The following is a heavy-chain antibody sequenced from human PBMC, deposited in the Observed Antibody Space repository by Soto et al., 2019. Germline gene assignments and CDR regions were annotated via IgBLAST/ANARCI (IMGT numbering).Heavy chain of an antibody. D-gene: IGHD3-22*01. V-gene: IGHV1-3*01. CDR1: GYTFSSDG. CDR3: AKDYYDSSGYYPPALLFDY. Sequence: ASVKVSCKASGYTFSSDGIVWVRQAPGQGLEWMGWINAGNGNTKYSQKFQGRVTITRDTSASTAYMELSSLRSEDTAVYYCAKDYYDSSGYYPPALLFDYWGQGTLVTVSS. CDR2: INAGNGNT. J-gene: IGHJ4*02.